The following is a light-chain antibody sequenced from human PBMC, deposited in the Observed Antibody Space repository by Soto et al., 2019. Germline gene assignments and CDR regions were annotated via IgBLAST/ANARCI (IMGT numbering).Light chain of an antibody. CDR1: SSDVGGYNF. CDR3: CSYAGSSTFV. J-gene: IGLJ1*01. Sequence: QSVLTQPASVSGSPGQSITISCTGTSSDVGGYNFVSWYQQHPGKAPKLMISEVSKRPSGVSNRFSGSKSGNTASLTISGLQAEDEADYYCCSYAGSSTFVFGTGTKVTVL. V-gene: IGLV2-23*02. CDR2: EVS.